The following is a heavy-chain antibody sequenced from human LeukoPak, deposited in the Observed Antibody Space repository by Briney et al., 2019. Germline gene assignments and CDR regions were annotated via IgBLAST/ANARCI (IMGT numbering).Heavy chain of an antibody. CDR2: INHSGST. J-gene: IGHJ4*02. D-gene: IGHD6-6*01. Sequence: PSETLSLTCAVYGGSFSGYYWSWIRQPPGKGLEWIGEINHSGSTNYNPSLKSRVTISVDTSKNQFSLKLSSVTTADTAVYYCARSSIAARPFDYWGQGTLVTVSS. V-gene: IGHV4-34*01. CDR3: ARSSIAARPFDY. CDR1: GGSFSGYY.